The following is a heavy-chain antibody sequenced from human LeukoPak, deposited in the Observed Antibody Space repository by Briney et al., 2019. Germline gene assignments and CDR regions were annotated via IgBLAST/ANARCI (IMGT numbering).Heavy chain of an antibody. CDR2: ISYDGSNK. D-gene: IGHD2-2*01. J-gene: IGHJ6*02. V-gene: IGHV3-30*03. Sequence: GGSLRLSCAASGFTFSSYGMHWVRQAPGKGLEWVAVISYDGSNKYYAGSVKGRFTISRDNSKNTLYLQMNSLRAEDTAVYYCARGPAAPPHYYYYYGMDVWGQGTTVTVS. CDR1: GFTFSSYG. CDR3: ARGPAAPPHYYYYYGMDV.